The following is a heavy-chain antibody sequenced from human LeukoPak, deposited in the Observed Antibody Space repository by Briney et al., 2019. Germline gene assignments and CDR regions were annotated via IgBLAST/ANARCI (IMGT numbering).Heavy chain of an antibody. CDR1: GFTFSSYA. CDR2: ISYDGSNK. J-gene: IGHJ6*02. CDR3: ARAGGCSSTSCYYYGMDV. D-gene: IGHD2-2*01. Sequence: GGSLRLSCAASGFTFSSYAMHWVRQAPGKGLEWVAVISYDGSNKYYADSVKGRFTISRDNSKNTLYLQMNSLRAVDTAVYYCARAGGCSSTSCYYYGMDVWGQGTTVTVSS. V-gene: IGHV3-30-3*01.